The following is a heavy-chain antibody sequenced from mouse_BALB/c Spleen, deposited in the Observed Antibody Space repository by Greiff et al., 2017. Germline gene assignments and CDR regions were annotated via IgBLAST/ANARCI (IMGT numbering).Heavy chain of an antibody. Sequence: EVMLVESGGGLVKPGGSLKLSCAASGFTFSSYAMSWVRQSPEKRLEWVAEISSGGSYTYYPDTVTGRFTISRDNAKNTLYLEMSSLRSEDTAMYYCARDSTVERPYYAMDYWGQGTSVTVSS. V-gene: IGHV5-9-4*01. CDR3: ARDSTVERPYYAMDY. CDR1: GFTFSSYA. D-gene: IGHD1-1*01. CDR2: ISSGGSYT. J-gene: IGHJ4*01.